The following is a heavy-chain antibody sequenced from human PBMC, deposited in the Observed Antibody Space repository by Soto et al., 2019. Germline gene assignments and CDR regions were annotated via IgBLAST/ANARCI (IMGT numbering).Heavy chain of an antibody. Sequence: GESLKISCKDSGFSSASSWIGWVRQMPGKGLEWMGVIYPGDSDTRYSPSFQGQVTISADKSISTAYLQWSSLKASDTAMYYCARGDYRVLEFWGQGTLVTVSS. V-gene: IGHV5-51*01. J-gene: IGHJ4*02. CDR2: IYPGDSDT. D-gene: IGHD4-4*01. CDR1: GFSSASSW. CDR3: ARGDYRVLEF.